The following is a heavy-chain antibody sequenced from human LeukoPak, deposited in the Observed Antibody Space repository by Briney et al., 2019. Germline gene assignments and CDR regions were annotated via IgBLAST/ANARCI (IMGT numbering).Heavy chain of an antibody. J-gene: IGHJ3*02. V-gene: IGHV3-23*01. CDR3: AKSSGSSCYRCAFDI. Sequence: GGPLRLSCGASGFTLKSYFMRWVRQAPAKGLDGVAAMNGSGGNTYYADSVKGRFTCSSDNSKNTLYLQMNSLRAEDTAVYYCAKSSGSSCYRCAFDIWGQGTMVTVSS. D-gene: IGHD2-2*01. CDR1: GFTLKSYF. CDR2: MNGSGGNT.